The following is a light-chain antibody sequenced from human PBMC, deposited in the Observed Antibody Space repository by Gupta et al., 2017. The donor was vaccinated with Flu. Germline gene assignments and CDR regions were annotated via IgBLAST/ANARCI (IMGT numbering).Light chain of an antibody. CDR2: GST. J-gene: IGLJ2*01. Sequence: GSTDRPSGVPDRFSASKSGTSASLAITGLQAEDEADYYCQSYDRGLSGSFFGGGTKLTLL. V-gene: IGLV1-40*01. CDR3: QSYDRGLSGSF.